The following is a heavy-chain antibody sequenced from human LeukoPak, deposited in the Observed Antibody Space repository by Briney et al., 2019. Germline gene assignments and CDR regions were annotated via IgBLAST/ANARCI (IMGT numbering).Heavy chain of an antibody. V-gene: IGHV3-21*01. CDR2: IGSSSSYI. D-gene: IGHD5-18*01. CDR3: AASTKHTAMVDY. Sequence: GGSLRLSCAASGFTFSSYSMNWVRQAPGKGLEWVSSIGSSSSYIYYADSVKGRFTISRDNAKNSLYLQMDSLRAEDTAVYYCAASTKHTAMVDYWGQGTLVTVSS. J-gene: IGHJ4*02. CDR1: GFTFSSYS.